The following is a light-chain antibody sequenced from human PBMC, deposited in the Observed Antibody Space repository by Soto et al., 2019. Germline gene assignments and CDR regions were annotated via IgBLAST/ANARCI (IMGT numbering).Light chain of an antibody. J-gene: IGLJ2*01. CDR3: QSYDSGVSASV. CDR2: SDI. Sequence: QSVLTQPPSVSGSPGQRVSISCSGSSPNIGAGFDVHWYQQFPGAAPKLLIYSDINRPSGVPYRFSASKSGTSASLTITGLQTEDEAHYYCQSYDSGVSASVFGGGTKLTVL. CDR1: SPNIGAGFD. V-gene: IGLV1-40*01.